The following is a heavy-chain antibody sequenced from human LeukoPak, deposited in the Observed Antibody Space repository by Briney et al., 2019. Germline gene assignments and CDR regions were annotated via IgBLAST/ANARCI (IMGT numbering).Heavy chain of an antibody. V-gene: IGHV4-39*01. D-gene: IGHD5-18*01. CDR2: LYFGGST. CDR3: ARRYYYMDY. Sequence: SETLSLTCTVSGGSISSSSYFWGWIRQPPGKGLEWIGTLYFGGSTYYNPSLKSRVTISVDTSKNQFSLKLSSVTAADTAVYFCARRYYYMDYWGQGNLVTVSS. J-gene: IGHJ4*02. CDR1: GGSISSSSYF.